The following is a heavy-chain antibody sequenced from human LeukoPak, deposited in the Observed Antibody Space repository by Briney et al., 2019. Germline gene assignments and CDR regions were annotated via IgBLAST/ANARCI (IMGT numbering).Heavy chain of an antibody. Sequence: SETLSLTCTVSGGSISSYYWSWIRQPPGKGLEWIGYIYYSGSTNYNPSLKSRVTISVDTSKNQFSLKLSSVTAADTAVYYCASSKSSSTSCLYYWGQGTLVTVSS. CDR3: ASSKSSSTSCLYY. J-gene: IGHJ4*02. CDR2: IYYSGST. CDR1: GGSISSYY. V-gene: IGHV4-59*01. D-gene: IGHD2-2*01.